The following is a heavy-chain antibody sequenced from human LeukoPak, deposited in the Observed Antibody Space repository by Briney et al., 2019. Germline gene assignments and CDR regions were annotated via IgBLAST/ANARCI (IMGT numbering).Heavy chain of an antibody. Sequence: GGSLRLSCAASGFTFSSYAMSWVRQAPGKGLEWVSAISGSGGSTYYADSVKGRFTISRDNSKNTLYLQMNSLRAEDTAVYYCARDRGYCSSTSCYTYYYYYMDVWGKGTTVTVSS. CDR3: ARDRGYCSSTSCYTYYYYYMDV. V-gene: IGHV3-23*01. CDR1: GFTFSSYA. D-gene: IGHD2-2*02. J-gene: IGHJ6*03. CDR2: ISGSGGST.